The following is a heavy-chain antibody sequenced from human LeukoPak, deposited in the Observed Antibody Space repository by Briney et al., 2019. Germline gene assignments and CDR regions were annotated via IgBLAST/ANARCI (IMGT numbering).Heavy chain of an antibody. CDR3: ARRVTVAFDI. CDR2: IYYSGST. V-gene: IGHV4-59*08. J-gene: IGHJ3*02. CDR1: GGSISSYY. D-gene: IGHD2-21*02. Sequence: PSETLSLTCTVSGGSISSYYWSWIRQPPGKGLEWIGYIYYSGSTNHNPSLKSRVTISVDTSKNQFSLKLSSVTAADTAVYYCARRVTVAFDIWGQGTMVTVSS.